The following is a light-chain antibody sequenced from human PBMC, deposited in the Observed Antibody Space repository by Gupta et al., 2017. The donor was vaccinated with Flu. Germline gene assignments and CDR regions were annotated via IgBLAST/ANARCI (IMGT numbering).Light chain of an antibody. Sequence: GQTASITGSGDKLGDKYACWYQQKPGQSPVLLIYQDSKRPSGIPERFSGSNSGTTATLTISGTQAMDEADYYCQAWDSSTALVVFGGGTKLTVL. J-gene: IGLJ2*01. CDR1: KLGDKY. CDR3: QAWDSSTALVV. CDR2: QDS. V-gene: IGLV3-1*01.